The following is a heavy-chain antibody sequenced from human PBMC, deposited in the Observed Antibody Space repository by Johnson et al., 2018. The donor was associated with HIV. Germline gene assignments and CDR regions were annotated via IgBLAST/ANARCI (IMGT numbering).Heavy chain of an antibody. J-gene: IGHJ3*02. V-gene: IGHV3-30*04. CDR1: GFTFSSYA. CDR2: LSYDGSNK. CDR3: ASDWGSRHAFDI. Sequence: QVQLVESGRGLVQPGGSLRLSCAASGFTFSSYAMTWVRQAPGKGLEWLALLSYDGSNKYYADSVKGRFTISRDHSKNTLYLQMNSLRAEDTAVYYCASDWGSRHAFDIWGQGTMVTVSS. D-gene: IGHD7-27*01.